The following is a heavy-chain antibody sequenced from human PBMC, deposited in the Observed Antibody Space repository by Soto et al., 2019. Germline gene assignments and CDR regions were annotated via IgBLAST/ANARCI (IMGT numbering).Heavy chain of an antibody. J-gene: IGHJ4*02. CDR1: GFIFSSYD. V-gene: IGHV3-30*18. D-gene: IGHD1-26*01. CDR2: ISYDGSNK. Sequence: QVQLVESGGGVVQPGRSLRLSCAASGFIFSSYDMHWVRQAPGKGLAWVAVISYDGSNKYYADSVKGRFTISRDNSKNTLYLQMNSLRAEDTAVYYCAKDQGSGSVIDYWGQGTLVTVSS. CDR3: AKDQGSGSVIDY.